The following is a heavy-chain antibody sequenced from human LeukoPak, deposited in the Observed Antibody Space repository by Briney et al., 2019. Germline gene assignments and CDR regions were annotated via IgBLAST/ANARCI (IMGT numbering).Heavy chain of an antibody. CDR3: AREVSGYDFGY. CDR1: GFTFSSYE. CDR2: ISSSGSTI. J-gene: IGHJ4*02. Sequence: PGVSLRLSCAASGFTFSSYEMNWVRQAPGKGLEGVSYISSSGSTIYYADSVRGRFTISRDNAKNSLYLQMNSLRAEDTAVYYCAREVSGYDFGYWGQGTLVTVSS. D-gene: IGHD5-12*01. V-gene: IGHV3-48*03.